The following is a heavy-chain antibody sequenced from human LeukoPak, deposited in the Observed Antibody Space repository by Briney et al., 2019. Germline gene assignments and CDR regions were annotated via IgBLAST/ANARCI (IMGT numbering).Heavy chain of an antibody. V-gene: IGHV4-34*01. CDR3: ARPYYYDSIDI. Sequence: SETLSLTCTVSGGSISSYYWSWIRQPPGKGLEWIGEINHSGSTNYNPSLKSRVTISVDTSKNQFSLKLSSVTAADTAVYYCARPYYYDSIDIWGQGTMVTVSS. J-gene: IGHJ3*02. CDR1: GGSISSYY. D-gene: IGHD3-22*01. CDR2: INHSGST.